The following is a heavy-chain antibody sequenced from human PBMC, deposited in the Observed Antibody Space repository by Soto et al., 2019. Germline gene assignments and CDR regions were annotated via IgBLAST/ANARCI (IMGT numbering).Heavy chain of an antibody. CDR3: ARGLGYCSSTNCYRFYFDN. CDR2: ISSSGSTI. J-gene: IGHJ4*02. Sequence: PGASLRLSCAASGFTFSSYEVNWVSQARGKGLEWVSYISSSGSTIYYADSVKGRFTISRDNAKNSLYLQMNSLRAEDTAVYYCARGLGYCSSTNCYRFYFDNWGQGTLVTVSS. D-gene: IGHD2-2*01. CDR1: GFTFSSYE. V-gene: IGHV3-48*03.